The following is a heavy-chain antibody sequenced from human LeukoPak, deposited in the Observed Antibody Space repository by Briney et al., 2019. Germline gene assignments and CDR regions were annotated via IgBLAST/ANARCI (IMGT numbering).Heavy chain of an antibody. CDR2: ISNNVVST. D-gene: IGHD3-22*01. CDR3: ARSAAPYVDSFYFDY. Sequence: GGSLRLSCAASGFTFSSYTMHWVRQAPGKGLEYVSAISNNVVSTYYANSVRGRFTISRDNSKNTLYLQMGSLRAEDMAMYYCARSAAPYVDSFYFDYWGQGTLVTVSS. CDR1: GFTFSSYT. V-gene: IGHV3-64*01. J-gene: IGHJ4*02.